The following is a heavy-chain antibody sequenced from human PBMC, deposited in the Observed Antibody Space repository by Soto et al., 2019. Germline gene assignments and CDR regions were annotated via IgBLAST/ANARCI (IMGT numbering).Heavy chain of an antibody. V-gene: IGHV3-30-3*01. CDR3: ARDPHPTANLIFDF. D-gene: IGHD4-17*01. J-gene: IGHJ4*02. Sequence: QMQLVESGGGVVQPGRSLRLSCTASGFTFSNHAMHWLRLAPGKGLEWVALISYDGSDKYYADSVKGRFTISKDHSKNTRYLQMNSLRPEDTAVYYCARDPHPTANLIFDFWGQGTLVTVSS. CDR2: ISYDGSDK. CDR1: GFTFSNHA.